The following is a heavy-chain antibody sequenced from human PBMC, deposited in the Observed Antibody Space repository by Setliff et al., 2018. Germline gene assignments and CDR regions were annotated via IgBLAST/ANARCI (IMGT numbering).Heavy chain of an antibody. V-gene: IGHV3-23*01. Sequence: PGGSLRLSCAASGFTFYNSAMSWVRQAPGKGLEWISLIGHDDITYYADSVKGRFTVSRDISKNTVYLQMSTLRAEDTAMYYCAKDPHPAYCGGDCSFTWGQGTLVTV. J-gene: IGHJ4*02. CDR2: IGHDDIT. CDR1: GFTFYNSA. D-gene: IGHD2-21*02. CDR3: AKDPHPAYCGGDCSFT.